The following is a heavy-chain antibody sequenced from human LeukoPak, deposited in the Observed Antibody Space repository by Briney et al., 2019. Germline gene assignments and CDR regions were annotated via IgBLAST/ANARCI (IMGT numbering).Heavy chain of an antibody. CDR3: ATSIGTMIVV. CDR1: GGSISSYY. Sequence: PSETLSLTCTVSGGSISSYYWSWIRQPPGKGLEWIGYIYYSGGTNYNPSLKSRVTISVDTSKNQFSLKLSSVTAADTAVYYCATSIGTMIVVWGQGTLVTVSS. V-gene: IGHV4-59*01. CDR2: IYYSGGT. D-gene: IGHD3-22*01. J-gene: IGHJ4*02.